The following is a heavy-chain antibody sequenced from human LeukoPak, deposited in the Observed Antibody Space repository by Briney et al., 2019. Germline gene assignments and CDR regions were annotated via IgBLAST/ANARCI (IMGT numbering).Heavy chain of an antibody. CDR3: ARVGPGKYCTNGVCLNNWFDP. Sequence: SETLSLTCTVSGGSISSSSYYWGWIRQPPGKGLEWIGSIYYSGSTYYNPSLKSRVTISVDRSKNQFSLKLSSVTAADTAVYYCARVGPGKYCTNGVCLNNWFDPWGQGTLVTVSS. J-gene: IGHJ5*02. D-gene: IGHD2-8*01. CDR1: GGSISSSSYY. V-gene: IGHV4-39*07. CDR2: IYYSGST.